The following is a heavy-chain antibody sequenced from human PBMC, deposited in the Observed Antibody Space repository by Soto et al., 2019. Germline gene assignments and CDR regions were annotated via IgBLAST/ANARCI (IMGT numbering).Heavy chain of an antibody. CDR1: GDTFKNCV. D-gene: IGHD3-10*01. Sequence: QVQVVQSGVEVRRPGSSVKVSCKASGDTFKNCVISWVRQAPGQGLEWMGGIIPLFGTTDFAQRFQGRLTITPDEFTTTAYMDLSRLRSEDTATYYCAAELGFGKLSVVWGQGTTVIVSS. CDR2: IIPLFGTT. CDR3: AAELGFGKLSVV. V-gene: IGHV1-69*01. J-gene: IGHJ6*02.